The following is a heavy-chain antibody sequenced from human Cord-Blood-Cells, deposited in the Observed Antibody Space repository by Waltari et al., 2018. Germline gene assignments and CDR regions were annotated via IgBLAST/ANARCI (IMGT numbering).Heavy chain of an antibody. Sequence: VQLPESGPGLVTPSETLSPTCAVSGYSIRSGYYRGLIRQPPGKGLDWIGSIYHSGSTYYNPSLKSRVTISVDTSKNQFSLKLSSVTAADTAVYYCARAPIVVVPAAFDYWGQGTLVTVSS. CDR1: GYSIRSGYY. V-gene: IGHV4-38-2*01. J-gene: IGHJ4*02. D-gene: IGHD2-2*01. CDR2: IYHSGST. CDR3: ARAPIVVVPAAFDY.